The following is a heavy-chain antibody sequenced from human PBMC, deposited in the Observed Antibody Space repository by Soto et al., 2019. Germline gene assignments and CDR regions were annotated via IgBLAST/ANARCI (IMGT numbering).Heavy chain of an antibody. CDR1: GFTFKTYG. V-gene: IGHV3-30*03. Sequence: QVQLVESGGGVVQPGKSLRLSCAASGFTFKTYGMHWVRQAPGKGLEWLAVIAFDGSNNYTADSVKGRFTISRDNSRNTLYLQMDSQRPQDTAMYYCATLSITSRPFDHWGQGTLVTVSS. J-gene: IGHJ4*02. D-gene: IGHD6-6*01. CDR3: ATLSITSRPFDH. CDR2: IAFDGSNN.